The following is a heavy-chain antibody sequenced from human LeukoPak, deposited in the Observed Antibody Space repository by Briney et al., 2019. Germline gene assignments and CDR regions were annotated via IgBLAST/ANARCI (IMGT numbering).Heavy chain of an antibody. D-gene: IGHD2-2*02. CDR1: GGSISSGSYY. Sequence: SQTLSPTCTVSGGSISSGSYYWSWIRQPAGKGLEWIGRIYTSGSTNYNPSLKSRVTISVDTSKNQFSLKLSSVTAADTAVYYCARDAYQLLYDAFDIWGQGTMVTVSS. CDR3: ARDAYQLLYDAFDI. J-gene: IGHJ3*02. V-gene: IGHV4-61*02. CDR2: IYTSGST.